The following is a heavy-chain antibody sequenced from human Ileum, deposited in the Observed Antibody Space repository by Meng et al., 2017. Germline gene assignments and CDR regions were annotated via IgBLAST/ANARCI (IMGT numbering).Heavy chain of an antibody. CDR3: VRGPARETHDFDY. V-gene: IGHV4-34*01. CDR1: GGSFNDYY. CDR2: IHHSGRT. J-gene: IGHJ4*02. D-gene: IGHD1-26*01. Sequence: QVQLNQWGAGLLKPSETLSLTCAVFGGSFNDYYWRGVRQSPGKGLEWIGQIHHSGRTNYKSSLERRVTISVDTSKSQFSLKLTSVTAADTAMYYCVRGPARETHDFDYWGQGALVTVSS.